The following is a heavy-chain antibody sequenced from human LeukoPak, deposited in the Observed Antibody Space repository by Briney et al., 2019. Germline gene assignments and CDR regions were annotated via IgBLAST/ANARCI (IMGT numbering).Heavy chain of an antibody. CDR3: ARASTYFDN. CDR1: GDFISSGVYY. CDR2: IYHTWTT. J-gene: IGHJ4*02. V-gene: IGHV4-31*03. Sequence: SETLSLTCTVSGDFISSGVYYWSWIRQHPGKGLEWIGYIYHTWTTYYNPSLKSRVSLSVDTSKNQFSLKLSSVTAADTAVYYCARASTYFDNWGQGTLVAVSS.